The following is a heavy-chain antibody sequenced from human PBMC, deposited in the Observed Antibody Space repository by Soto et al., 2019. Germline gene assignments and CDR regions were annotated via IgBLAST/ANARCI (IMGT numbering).Heavy chain of an antibody. D-gene: IGHD6-19*01. J-gene: IGHJ4*02. CDR2: TRNKANSYTT. Sequence: GGSLRLSCAASGFTFSDHYMDWVRQAPGKGLEWVGRTRNKANSYTTEYAASVRGRFTISRDGSKNSLYLQMNSLKTEDTAVYYCARLAFSSGWFIRSDSRGQGILVTVSS. CDR1: GFTFSDHY. CDR3: ARLAFSSGWFIRSDS. V-gene: IGHV3-72*01.